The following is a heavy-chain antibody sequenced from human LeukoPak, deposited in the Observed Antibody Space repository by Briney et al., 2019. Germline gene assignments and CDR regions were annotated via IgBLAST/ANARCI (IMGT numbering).Heavy chain of an antibody. J-gene: IGHJ4*02. D-gene: IGHD3-10*01. CDR3: ARLYYGSGSYYRRASKLGYYFDY. CDR1: GYSFTSYW. Sequence: HGESLKISCKGSGYSFTSYWIGWVRQMPGKGLEWMGIIYPGDSDTRYSPSFQGQVTISADKSISTAYPQWSSLKASDTAMYYCARLYYGSGSYYRRASKLGYYFDYWGQGTLVTVSS. V-gene: IGHV5-51*01. CDR2: IYPGDSDT.